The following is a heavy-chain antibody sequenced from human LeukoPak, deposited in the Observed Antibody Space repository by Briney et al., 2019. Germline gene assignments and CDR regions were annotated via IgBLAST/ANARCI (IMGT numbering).Heavy chain of an antibody. J-gene: IGHJ4*02. D-gene: IGHD3-22*01. CDR2: INPSGGST. Sequence: ASVKVSCKASGYTFISYYMHWVRQAPGQGLEWMGIINPSGGSTIYAQKFQGRVTMTRDTSTSTVFMELSSLRSEDTAVYYCARAIYYDLTFDYWGQGTLVTVSS. CDR3: ARAIYYDLTFDY. V-gene: IGHV1-46*01. CDR1: GYTFISYY.